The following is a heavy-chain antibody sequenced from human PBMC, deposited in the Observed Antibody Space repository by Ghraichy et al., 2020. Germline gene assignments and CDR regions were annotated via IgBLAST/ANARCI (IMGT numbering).Heavy chain of an antibody. J-gene: IGHJ5*02. Sequence: SETLSHSCTVYGGSLSSYYWSWIRQPAGKGLEWIGRIYTSGATNYSPSLKSRVTMSVDTSKNQFSLRLSSVTAADSAVYYCARGKYGSGSSSWFDPWGQGTLVTVSS. CDR1: GGSLSSYY. CDR2: IYTSGAT. V-gene: IGHV4-4*07. CDR3: ARGKYGSGSSSWFDP. D-gene: IGHD3-10*01.